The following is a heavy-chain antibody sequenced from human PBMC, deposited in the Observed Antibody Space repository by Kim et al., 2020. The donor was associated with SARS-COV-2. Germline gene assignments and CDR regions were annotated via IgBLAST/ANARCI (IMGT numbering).Heavy chain of an antibody. CDR2: IIPIFGTA. CDR3: ARALGEALIKPGYSSSWPWGSWSPGNHYGMDV. D-gene: IGHD6-13*01. CDR1: GGTFSSYA. Sequence: SVKVSCKASGGTFSSYAISWVRQAPGQGLEWMGGIIPIFGTANYAQKFQGRVTITADESTSTAYMELSSLRSEDTAVYYCARALGEALIKPGYSSSWPWGSWSPGNHYGMDVWGQGTTVTVSS. J-gene: IGHJ6*02. V-gene: IGHV1-69*13.